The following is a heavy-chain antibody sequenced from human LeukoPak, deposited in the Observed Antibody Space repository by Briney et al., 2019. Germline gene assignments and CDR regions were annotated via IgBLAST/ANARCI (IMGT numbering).Heavy chain of an antibody. Sequence: GGSLRLSCAASGFTVSSNYMSWVRQAPGKGLEWVSVIYSGGSTYYADSVKGRFTISRDNSKNTLYLQVNSPRAEDTAVYYCAREGSGYDWYYFDYWGQGTLVTVSS. V-gene: IGHV3-53*01. J-gene: IGHJ4*02. D-gene: IGHD5-12*01. CDR2: IYSGGST. CDR3: AREGSGYDWYYFDY. CDR1: GFTVSSNY.